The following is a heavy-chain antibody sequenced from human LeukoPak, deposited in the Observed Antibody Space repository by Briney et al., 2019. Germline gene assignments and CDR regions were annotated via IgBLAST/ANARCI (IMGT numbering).Heavy chain of an antibody. CDR3: ARGGGY. Sequence: GGSLRPSCAASGFTFSNYWMTWVRQAPGKGLEWVANIKKDGSEKNYVDSVKGRFTISRDNAKNSLYLQMNSLRAEDTAVYYCARGGGYWGHGTLVTVSS. CDR1: GFTFSNYW. CDR2: IKKDGSEK. J-gene: IGHJ4*01. V-gene: IGHV3-7*01.